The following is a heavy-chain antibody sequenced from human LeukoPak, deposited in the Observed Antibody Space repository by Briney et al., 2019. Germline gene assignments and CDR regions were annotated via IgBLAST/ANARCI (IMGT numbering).Heavy chain of an antibody. D-gene: IGHD5-24*01. CDR2: MYYSGST. J-gene: IGHJ3*02. V-gene: IGHV4-39*01. CDR1: GGSFSSSSYY. CDR3: ARHFDRDGYKSNAFDI. Sequence: MPSETLSLTCTVSGGSFSSSSYYWGWIRQPPGKGLEWIGSMYYSGSTYYNASLRSRVTISVDTSKNQFSLKLSSVTAADTAVYYCARHFDRDGYKSNAFDIWGQGTMVTVSS.